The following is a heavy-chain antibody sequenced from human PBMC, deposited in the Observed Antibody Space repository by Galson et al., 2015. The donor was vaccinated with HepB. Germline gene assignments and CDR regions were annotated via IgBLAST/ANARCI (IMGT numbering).Heavy chain of an antibody. Sequence: LSLSCAASGFTFSSYWMSWVRQAPGKGLEWVANIKQDGSEKYYVDSVKGRFTISRDNAKNSLYLQMNSLRAEDTAVYYCARGGGEGTGTFDYWGQGTLVTVSS. CDR2: IKQDGSEK. CDR3: ARGGGEGTGTFDY. CDR1: GFTFSSYW. D-gene: IGHD3-16*01. V-gene: IGHV3-7*03. J-gene: IGHJ4*02.